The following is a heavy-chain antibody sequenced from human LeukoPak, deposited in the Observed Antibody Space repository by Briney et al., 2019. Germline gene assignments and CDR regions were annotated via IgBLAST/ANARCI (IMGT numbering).Heavy chain of an antibody. Sequence: PGGSLRLSCEASGFIFSAYGMHWVRQPPGKGLEWVTFIGPDGADEYYTDSVRGRFTISRDNSRNTVHLQMSNLRPDDTAVYYCAKERGYYDSSGYLIWGQGTLVTVSS. D-gene: IGHD3-22*01. J-gene: IGHJ4*02. CDR3: AKERGYYDSSGYLI. V-gene: IGHV3-30*02. CDR2: IGPDGADE. CDR1: GFIFSAYG.